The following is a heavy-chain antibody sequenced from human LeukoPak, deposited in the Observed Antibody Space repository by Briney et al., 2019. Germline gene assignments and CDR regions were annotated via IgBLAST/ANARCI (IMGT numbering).Heavy chain of an antibody. CDR3: VRDRELTY. CDR2: IYNSGST. V-gene: IGHV4-59*01. J-gene: IGHJ4*02. CDR1: GGSISIYY. Sequence: SETLSLTCTVSGGSISIYYWSWIRQPPGKGLEWVGYIYNSGSTNYNPSLRSRVTISVDTSKNQFSLKLNSVTAADTAVYYCVRDRELTYWSQGTLVTVSS. D-gene: IGHD1-26*01.